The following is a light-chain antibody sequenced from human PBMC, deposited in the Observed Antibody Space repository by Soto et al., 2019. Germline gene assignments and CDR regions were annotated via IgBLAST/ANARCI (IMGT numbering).Light chain of an antibody. CDR3: QQRSNWIT. CDR1: QSVARK. V-gene: IGKV3-11*01. CDR2: EAS. Sequence: IVMTHSPATLPVSEWQRCTIYCRASQSVARKLAWYQQKPGQAPRLLIHEASIRATGIPARFSGSGSGTDFTLTISSLEPEDFAVYYCQQRSNWITFGQGTRLEI. J-gene: IGKJ5*01.